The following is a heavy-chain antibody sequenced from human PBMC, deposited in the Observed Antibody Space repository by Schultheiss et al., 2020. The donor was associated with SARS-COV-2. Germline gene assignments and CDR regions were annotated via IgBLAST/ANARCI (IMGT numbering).Heavy chain of an antibody. CDR1: GGSISSYY. CDR3: ARDSGWDCSSTSCSGFDP. J-gene: IGHJ5*02. Sequence: GSLRLSCTVSGGSISSYYWSWIRQPPGKGLEWIGYIYYSGSTYYNPSLKSRVTISVDTSKNQFSLKLSSVTAADTAVYYCARDSGWDCSSTSCSGFDPWGQGTLVTVSS. CDR2: IYYSGST. V-gene: IGHV4-59*12. D-gene: IGHD2-2*01.